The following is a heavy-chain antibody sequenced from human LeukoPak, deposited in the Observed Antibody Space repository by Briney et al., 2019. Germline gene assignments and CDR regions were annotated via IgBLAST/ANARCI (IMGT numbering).Heavy chain of an antibody. V-gene: IGHV3-23*01. CDR3: AKGVWRDGYNFDY. CDR1: GFTFSSYA. D-gene: IGHD5-24*01. Sequence: VQPGGSLRLSCAASGFTFSSYAMSWVRQAPGKGLEWVSAISGSGGSTYYADSVKGRFTISRDNSKNTLYLQMNSLRAEDTAVYYCAKGVWRDGYNFDYWGQRTLVTVSS. CDR2: ISGSGGST. J-gene: IGHJ4*02.